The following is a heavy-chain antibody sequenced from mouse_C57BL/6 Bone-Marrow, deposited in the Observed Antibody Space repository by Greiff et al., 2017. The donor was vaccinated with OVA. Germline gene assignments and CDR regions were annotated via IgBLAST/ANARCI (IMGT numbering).Heavy chain of an antibody. J-gene: IGHJ3*01. CDR2: IDPENGDT. CDR1: GFNIKDDY. CDR3: TTQLRLRWFAY. D-gene: IGHD3-2*02. Sequence: EVKVEESGAELVRPGASVKLSCTASGFNIKDDYMHWVKQRPEQGLEWIGWIDPENGDTEYASKFQGKATITADTSSNTAYLQLSSLTSEDTAVYYCTTQLRLRWFAYWGQGTLVTVSA. V-gene: IGHV14-4*01.